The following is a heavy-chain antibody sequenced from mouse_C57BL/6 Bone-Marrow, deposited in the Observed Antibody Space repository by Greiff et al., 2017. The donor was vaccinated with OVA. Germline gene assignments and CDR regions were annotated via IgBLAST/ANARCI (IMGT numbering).Heavy chain of an antibody. V-gene: IGHV2-2*01. CDR1: GFSLTSYG. J-gene: IGHJ2*01. CDR2: IWSGGST. Sequence: VKLMESGPGLVQPSQSLSITCTVSGFSLTSYGVHWVRQSPGKGLEWLGVIWSGGSTDYNAAFISRLSISKDNSKSQVFFKMNSLQADDTAIYYCARGPHYFDYWGQGTTLTVSS. CDR3: ARGPHYFDY.